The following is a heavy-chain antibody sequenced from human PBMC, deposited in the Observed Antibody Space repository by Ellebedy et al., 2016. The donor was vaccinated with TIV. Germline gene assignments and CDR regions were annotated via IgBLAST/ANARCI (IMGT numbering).Heavy chain of an antibody. V-gene: IGHV4-59*12. J-gene: IGHJ6*02. CDR3: ARGEGDYYYYGLDV. CDR1: GGSISSYY. Sequence: SETLSLTCTVSGGSISSYYWSWIRQPPGKGLEWIGYIYYSGSTNYNPSLKSRVTISVDTSKNQFSLKLSSVTAADTAVYYCARGEGDYYYYGLDVWGQGTTVTVSS. CDR2: IYYSGST.